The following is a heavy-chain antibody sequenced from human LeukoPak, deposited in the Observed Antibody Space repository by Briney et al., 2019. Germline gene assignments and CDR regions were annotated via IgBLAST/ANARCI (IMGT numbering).Heavy chain of an antibody. J-gene: IGHJ4*02. Sequence: GGSLRLSCAASGFTFSSYAMSWVRQAPGKGLEWVANIKQDGSEKYYVDSVKGRFTISRDNAKNSLYLQMNSLRAEDTAAYYCARVSTPYYYDSSGYYTELFDYWGQGTLVTVSS. CDR3: ARVSTPYYYDSSGYYTELFDY. V-gene: IGHV3-7*01. CDR2: IKQDGSEK. D-gene: IGHD3-22*01. CDR1: GFTFSSYA.